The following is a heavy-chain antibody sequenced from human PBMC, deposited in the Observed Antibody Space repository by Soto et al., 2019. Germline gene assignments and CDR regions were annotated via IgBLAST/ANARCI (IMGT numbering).Heavy chain of an antibody. Sequence: GGSLRLSCGASGFTLSDFHMSWIRQAPGKGLEWVSYISGGSGYTKYADPVKGRFTISRDSAKNSLYLQMNSLRAEDTAVYYCAREYGRLDFWGQGTLVTVLL. CDR3: AREYGRLDF. D-gene: IGHD4-17*01. CDR2: ISGGSGYT. J-gene: IGHJ4*02. V-gene: IGHV3-11*06. CDR1: GFTLSDFH.